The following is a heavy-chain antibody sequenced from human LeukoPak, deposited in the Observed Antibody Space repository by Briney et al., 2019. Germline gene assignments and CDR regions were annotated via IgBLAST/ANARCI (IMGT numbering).Heavy chain of an antibody. D-gene: IGHD2-15*01. Sequence: SETLSLTCTVSGGSISSGGYYWSWIRQHPGKGLEWIGYIYYSGSTYYHPSLKSRVTISVDTSKNQFSLKLSSVTAADTAVYYCASGRYCSGGSCYSESWFDPWGQGTLVTVSS. CDR3: ASGRYCSGGSCYSESWFDP. V-gene: IGHV4-31*03. CDR2: IYYSGST. CDR1: GGSISSGGYY. J-gene: IGHJ5*02.